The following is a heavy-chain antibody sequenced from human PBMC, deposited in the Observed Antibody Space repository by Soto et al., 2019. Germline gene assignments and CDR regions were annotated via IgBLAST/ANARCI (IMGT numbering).Heavy chain of an antibody. CDR3: ARNAEYSGNGMDV. D-gene: IGHD3-10*01. CDR2: ILNDGSNR. Sequence: QVQLVESGGGVVQPGRSLRLSCAASGFTFSNYGMHWVRQAPGKGLEWVAVILNDGSNRYHADSVKDRFTISRDNSKNMLYLQMNSLRAENTDVYYCARNAEYSGNGMDVWGQGTTVIVS. J-gene: IGHJ6*02. V-gene: IGHV3-33*01. CDR1: GFTFSNYG.